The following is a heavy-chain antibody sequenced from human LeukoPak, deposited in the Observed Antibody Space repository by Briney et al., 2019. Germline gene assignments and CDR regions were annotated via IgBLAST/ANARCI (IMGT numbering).Heavy chain of an antibody. V-gene: IGHV3-23*01. J-gene: IGHJ4*02. CDR1: GFTFTSYS. CDR3: ARDSTWLLDY. CDR2: ISGGGGST. Sequence: GGSLRLSCAASGFTFTSYSMNWVRQAPGKGLEWVSTISGGGGSTYYADSVKGRFTISRDNSKNTLYLQVNSLRAEDTAVYFCARDSTWLLDYWGQGTLITVSS. D-gene: IGHD6-19*01.